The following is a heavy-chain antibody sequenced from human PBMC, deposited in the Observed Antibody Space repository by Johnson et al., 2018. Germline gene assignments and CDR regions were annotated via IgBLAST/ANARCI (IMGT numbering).Heavy chain of an antibody. D-gene: IGHD5-24*01. J-gene: IGHJ3*02. CDR3: ANMRWLQPDAAAFDI. CDR2: ISYDGSNK. V-gene: IGHV3-30*18. CDR1: GFTFSSYG. Sequence: QVQLVQSGGGVVQXGRSLRLSCAASGFTFSSYGMHWVRQAPGKGLEWVAVISYDGSNKYYADSVKGRFTISRDNSKNTLYLQMNSLRAEDTAVYYCANMRWLQPDAAAFDIWGQGTMVTVSS.